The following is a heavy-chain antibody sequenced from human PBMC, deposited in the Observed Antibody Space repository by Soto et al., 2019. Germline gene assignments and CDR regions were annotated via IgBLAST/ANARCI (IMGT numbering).Heavy chain of an antibody. CDR1: GFTFGSYP. J-gene: IGHJ4*02. Sequence: EVQLVESGGGLVQPGGSLRLSCAASGFTFGSYPMHWVRQAPGKGLEYVSAISTNGDSTFYANSVKGRFTISRDNSKNTLYLQMGRLRAEDMGVYYCAREGMSRPRWVFDYWGQGTLVTASS. CDR3: AREGMSRPRWVFDY. D-gene: IGHD6-13*01. V-gene: IGHV3-64*01. CDR2: ISTNGDST.